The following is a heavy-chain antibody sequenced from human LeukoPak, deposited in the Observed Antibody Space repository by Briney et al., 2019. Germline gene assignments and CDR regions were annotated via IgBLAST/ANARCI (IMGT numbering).Heavy chain of an antibody. Sequence: TSETLSLTCTVSGGSISSYYWSWIRQPPGKGLEWIGYIYYSGSTNYNPSLKSRVTISVDTSKNQFSLKLSSVTAADTAVYYCARGQITSTYYYDSSGYYEFDYWGQGTLVTVSS. CDR1: GGSISSYY. V-gene: IGHV4-59*01. CDR2: IYYSGST. D-gene: IGHD3-22*01. J-gene: IGHJ4*02. CDR3: ARGQITSTYYYDSSGYYEFDY.